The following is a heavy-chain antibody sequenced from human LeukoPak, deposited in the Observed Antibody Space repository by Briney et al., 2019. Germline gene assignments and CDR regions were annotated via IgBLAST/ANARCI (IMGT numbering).Heavy chain of an antibody. CDR2: ISGSGGTT. CDR1: GFTFSSYA. Sequence: GGSVRLSCAASGFTFSSYAMSWVRQAPGKGLHWVSAISGSGGTTYYADSVKGRFTISRDNSKNTLYLQMNSLRAEDTALYYCAKGMDTAMVKYDYWGQGTLVTVSS. CDR3: AKGMDTAMVKYDY. D-gene: IGHD5-18*01. J-gene: IGHJ4*02. V-gene: IGHV3-23*01.